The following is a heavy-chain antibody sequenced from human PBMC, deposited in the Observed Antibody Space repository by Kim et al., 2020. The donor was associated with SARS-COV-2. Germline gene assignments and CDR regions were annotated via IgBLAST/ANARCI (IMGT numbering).Heavy chain of an antibody. V-gene: IGHV6-1*01. Sequence: YNDYAVSVKSRITITPDTSKNQFSLQLNSVTPEDTAVYYCARGAAGPFDYWGQGTLVTVSS. CDR2: YN. J-gene: IGHJ4*02. D-gene: IGHD6-13*01. CDR3: ARGAAGPFDY.